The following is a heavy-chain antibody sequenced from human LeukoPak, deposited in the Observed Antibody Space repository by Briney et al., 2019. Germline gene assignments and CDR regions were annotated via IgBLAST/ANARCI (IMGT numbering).Heavy chain of an antibody. D-gene: IGHD3-10*01. Sequence: GASVKVSCKTSGYTYTDYNILWVRQAPGQGLEWMGWINPNSGGTNYAQKFQGRVTMTRDTSISTAYMELSGLRSDDTAVYYCARANMVRGVGLFFDRNWFDPWGQGTLVTVSS. V-gene: IGHV1-2*02. J-gene: IGHJ5*02. CDR1: GYTYTDYN. CDR3: ARANMVRGVGLFFDRNWFDP. CDR2: INPNSGGT.